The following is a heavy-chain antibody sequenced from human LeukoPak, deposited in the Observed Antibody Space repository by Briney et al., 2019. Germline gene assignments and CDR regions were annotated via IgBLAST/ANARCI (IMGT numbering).Heavy chain of an antibody. CDR1: GGSFSGYY. D-gene: IGHD6-6*01. V-gene: IGHV4-34*01. Sequence: PSETLSLTCAVYGGSFSGYYWSWIRQPPGKGLEWIGEINHSGSTNYNPSLKSRVTISVDTSKNQFSLKLSSVTAADTAVYYCARVGIAAPPDYWGQGTLVTVPS. J-gene: IGHJ4*02. CDR3: ARVGIAAPPDY. CDR2: INHSGST.